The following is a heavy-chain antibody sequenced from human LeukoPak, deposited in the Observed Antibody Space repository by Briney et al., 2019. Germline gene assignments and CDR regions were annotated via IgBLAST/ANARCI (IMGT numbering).Heavy chain of an antibody. CDR3: ARGGARGWPHANSVQNFDY. V-gene: IGHV1-24*01. D-gene: IGHD5/OR15-5a*01. CDR1: GYTLTELS. Sequence: GASVKVSCKVSGYTLTELSMHWVRQAPGKGLEWMGGFDPEDGETIYAQKFQGRVTMTRDTSISTAYMVLSRLRSDDTAVYYCARGGARGWPHANSVQNFDYWGQGTLVTVSS. CDR2: FDPEDGET. J-gene: IGHJ4*02.